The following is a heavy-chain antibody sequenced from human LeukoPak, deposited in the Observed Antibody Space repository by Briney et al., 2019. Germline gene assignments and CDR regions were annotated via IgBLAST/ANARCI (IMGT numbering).Heavy chain of an antibody. D-gene: IGHD2-2*01. V-gene: IGHV3-43*02. Sequence: GGSLRLSCAASGFTFDDYAMHWVRQAPGKGLEWVSLISGDGGSTYYADSVKGRFTISRDNSKNSLYLQMNSLRTEGPALYYCAKDKRTTFDYGGEGTLVTASS. CDR1: GFTFDDYA. CDR3: AKDKRTTFDY. J-gene: IGHJ4*02. CDR2: ISGDGGST.